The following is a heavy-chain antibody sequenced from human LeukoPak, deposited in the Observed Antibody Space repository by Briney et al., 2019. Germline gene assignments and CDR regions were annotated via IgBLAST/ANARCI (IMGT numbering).Heavy chain of an antibody. CDR3: AKGLNYGDYDN. CDR1: GFTFSTYA. J-gene: IGHJ4*02. V-gene: IGHV3-23*01. D-gene: IGHD4-17*01. Sequence: GGSLRLSCAASGFTFSTYAMSWVRQAPGKGLEWVSAISGSGGGTYYADSVKGRFTISRDNSKNTLYLQMNSLRAEDTAVYYCAKGLNYGDYDNWGQGALVTVSS. CDR2: ISGSGGGT.